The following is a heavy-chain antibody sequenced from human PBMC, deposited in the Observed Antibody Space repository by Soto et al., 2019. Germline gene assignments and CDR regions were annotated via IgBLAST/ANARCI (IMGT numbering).Heavy chain of an antibody. D-gene: IGHD1-26*01. V-gene: IGHV4-39*01. CDR3: ARLQWELRYFDY. Sequence: SETLSLTCTVSGGSISSSSYYWGWIRQPPGKGLEWIGSIYYSGSTYYNPSLKSRVTISVDTSKNQFSLKLSSVTAADTAVYYCARLQWELRYFDYWGQGTLVTVSS. CDR1: GGSISSSSYY. CDR2: IYYSGST. J-gene: IGHJ4*02.